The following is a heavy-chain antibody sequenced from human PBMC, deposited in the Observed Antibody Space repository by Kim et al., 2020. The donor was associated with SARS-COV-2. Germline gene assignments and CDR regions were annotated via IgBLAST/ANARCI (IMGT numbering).Heavy chain of an antibody. CDR3: VGLPPGH. V-gene: IGHV3-72*01. J-gene: IGHJ4*02. CDR2: SKKEANSYTT. Sequence: GGSLRLSCAGSGFTFSDHHMDWVRQAPGKGLEWVGRSKKEANSYTTQYAASVKGRFTISRDDSTHSLYVQMNSLKTEDTAEYYCVGLPPGHWGQGTLVTV. CDR1: GFTFSDHH.